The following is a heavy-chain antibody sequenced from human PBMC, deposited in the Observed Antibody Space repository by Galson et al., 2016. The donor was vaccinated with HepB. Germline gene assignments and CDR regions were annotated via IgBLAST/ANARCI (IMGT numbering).Heavy chain of an antibody. CDR2: INSNSGGT. CDR1: GYTFTDYY. D-gene: IGHD1-26*01. V-gene: IGHV1-2*04. Sequence: SVKVSCKAFGYTFTDYYMHWVRQAPGQGLEWMGWINSNSGGTNYARKFQGWVTMTRDTSINTAYREPSRLRSDVTAVYYCAREPYSGSYDYWGQGTLVTVSS. CDR3: AREPYSGSYDY. J-gene: IGHJ4*02.